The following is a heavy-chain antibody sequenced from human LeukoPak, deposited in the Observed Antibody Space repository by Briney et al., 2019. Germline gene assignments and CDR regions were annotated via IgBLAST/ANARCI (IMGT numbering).Heavy chain of an antibody. Sequence: GGSLRLSCAASGFVFSNYAMSWVRQAPGKGLEWVSTVTASSGNTYYTDSVKGRITISRDDSKNTLYLQMNSRRDGCTVLYYCSSARQEYGELSHDYWGQGTLVTVSS. CDR3: SSARQEYGELSHDY. J-gene: IGHJ4*02. CDR1: GFVFSNYA. D-gene: IGHD3-10*01. V-gene: IGHV3-23*01. CDR2: VTASSGNT.